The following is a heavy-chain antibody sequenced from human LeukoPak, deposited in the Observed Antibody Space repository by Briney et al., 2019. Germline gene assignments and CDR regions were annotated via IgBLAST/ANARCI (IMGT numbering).Heavy chain of an antibody. CDR2: INAGNGNT. V-gene: IGHV1-3*01. Sequence: ASVKVSCKASGYTFTSYAMHWVRQAPGQRLEWMGWINAGNGNTKYSQKFQGRVTITRDTSASTAYRELSSLRSEDTAVYYCARVGAYYGSGSYYLAYGMDVWGQGTTVTVSS. CDR1: GYTFTSYA. CDR3: ARVGAYYGSGSYYLAYGMDV. D-gene: IGHD3-10*01. J-gene: IGHJ6*02.